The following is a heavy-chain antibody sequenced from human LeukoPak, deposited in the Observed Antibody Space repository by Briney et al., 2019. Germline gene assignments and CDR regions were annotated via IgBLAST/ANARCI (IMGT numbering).Heavy chain of an antibody. V-gene: IGHV5-51*01. CDR3: ARLGVFINLHGFDI. CDR1: GYIFSSYW. D-gene: IGHD3-3*01. Sequence: GESLKISCKGSGYIFSSYWIGWVRQMPGKGLEWMGIIYPGDSDTTYSQSFQGQVTISVDKTISTAYLQWSSLKASDTAIYYCARLGVFINLHGFDIWGQGTMVTVSS. CDR2: IYPGDSDT. J-gene: IGHJ3*02.